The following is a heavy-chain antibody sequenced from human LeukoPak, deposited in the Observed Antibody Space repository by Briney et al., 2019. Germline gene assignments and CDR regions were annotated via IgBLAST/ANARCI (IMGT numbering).Heavy chain of an antibody. J-gene: IGHJ6*03. D-gene: IGHD2-15*01. CDR1: GGSFSGYY. CDR2: INHSGST. Sequence: PSETLSLTCAVYGGSFSGYYWSWIRQPPGKGLEWIGEINHSGSTNYNPSLKSRVTISVDTSKNQFSLKLSSVTAADTAVYYCARDGCGGSCFHYYYYMDVWGKGTTVTISS. V-gene: IGHV4-34*01. CDR3: ARDGCGGSCFHYYYYMDV.